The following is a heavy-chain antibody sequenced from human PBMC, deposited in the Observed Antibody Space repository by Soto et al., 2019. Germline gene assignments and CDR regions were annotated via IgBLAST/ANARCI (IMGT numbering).Heavy chain of an antibody. J-gene: IGHJ4*02. Sequence: GASVKVSCKASGYTFTSYYMHWVRQAPGQGLEWMGIINPSGGSTSYAQKFQGRVTMTRDTSTSTVYMELSSLRSEDTAVYYCASTARWYYDFWSGYYPIFDYWGQGTLVTVSS. CDR2: INPSGGST. D-gene: IGHD3-3*01. CDR3: ASTARWYYDFWSGYYPIFDY. CDR1: GYTFTSYY. V-gene: IGHV1-46*03.